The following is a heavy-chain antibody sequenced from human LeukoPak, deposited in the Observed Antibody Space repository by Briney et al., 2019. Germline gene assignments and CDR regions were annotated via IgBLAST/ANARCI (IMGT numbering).Heavy chain of an antibody. Sequence: GGSLRLSCAASGFTFSDYYMSWIRQAPGKGLEWVSYISSSGSTIYYADSVKGRFTISRDNSKNTLYLQMNSLRAEDRAVYYCARSREDAFDIWGQGTMVTVSS. J-gene: IGHJ3*02. CDR1: GFTFSDYY. CDR2: ISSSGSTI. CDR3: ARSREDAFDI. V-gene: IGHV3-11*04. D-gene: IGHD1-26*01.